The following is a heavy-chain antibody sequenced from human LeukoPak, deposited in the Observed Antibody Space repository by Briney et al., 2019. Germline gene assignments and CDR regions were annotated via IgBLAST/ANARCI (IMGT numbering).Heavy chain of an antibody. Sequence: SETLSLTCTVSGGSISSSSYYWDWIRQPPGKGLEWIGSIYYSGSTYYNPSLKSRVTISVDTSKNQFSLKLSSVTAADTAVYYCARGDSPIDYWGQGTLVTVSS. J-gene: IGHJ4*02. CDR3: ARGDSPIDY. CDR2: IYYSGST. V-gene: IGHV4-39*01. CDR1: GGSISSSSYY. D-gene: IGHD2-21*02.